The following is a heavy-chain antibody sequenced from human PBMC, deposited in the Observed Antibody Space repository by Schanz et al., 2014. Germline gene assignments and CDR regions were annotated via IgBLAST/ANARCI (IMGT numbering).Heavy chain of an antibody. V-gene: IGHV1-69*04. J-gene: IGHJ4*02. D-gene: IGHD4-17*01. CDR3: ARTIAYGGSSGYFDY. Sequence: QVQLVQSGAEVKKPGASVKVSCKASGGTFSSFGINWVRQAPGQGLEWMGRIIPSLGLAKYEQKFQGRVTITADRSTSTAYMELSSLRSEDTAVYYCARTIAYGGSSGYFDYWGQGTLVTVSA. CDR2: IIPSLGLA. CDR1: GGTFSSFG.